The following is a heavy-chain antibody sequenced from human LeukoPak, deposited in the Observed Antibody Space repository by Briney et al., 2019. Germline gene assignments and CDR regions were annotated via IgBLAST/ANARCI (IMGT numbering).Heavy chain of an antibody. J-gene: IGHJ2*01. V-gene: IGHV1-8*01. CDR3: ARATVTTKNWYFDL. Sequence: GASVKVSCKASGYTFTSFDINWVRQATGRGLEWMGWMNPNSGHTGYAQKFQGRVTMTRNTSISTAYMELSSLRSEDTAVYYCARATVTTKNWYFDLWGRGTLVTVSS. D-gene: IGHD4-17*01. CDR1: GYTFTSFD. CDR2: MNPNSGHT.